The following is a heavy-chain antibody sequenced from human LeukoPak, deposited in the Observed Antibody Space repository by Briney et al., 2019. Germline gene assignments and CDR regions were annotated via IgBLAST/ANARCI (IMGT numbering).Heavy chain of an antibody. CDR2: IRYDGSNK. Sequence: GGSLRLSCAASGFTFSSYGMHWVRQAPGKGLEWVAFIRYDGSNKYYAVSVKGRFTISRDNSKNTLYLQMNSLRAEDTAVYYCAKEMYYYDSSGYYPDYWGQGTLVTVSS. D-gene: IGHD3-22*01. V-gene: IGHV3-30*02. CDR3: AKEMYYYDSSGYYPDY. CDR1: GFTFSSYG. J-gene: IGHJ4*02.